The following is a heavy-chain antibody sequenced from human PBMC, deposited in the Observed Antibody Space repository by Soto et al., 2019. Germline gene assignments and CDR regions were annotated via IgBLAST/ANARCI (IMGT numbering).Heavy chain of an antibody. CDR3: AKDALYDFWSGYYPEGGLDYMDV. D-gene: IGHD3-3*01. Sequence: GGSLRLSCAASGFTFSSYGMHWVRQAPGKGLEWVAVISYDGSNKYYADSVKGRFTISRDNSKNTLYLQMNSLRAEDTAVYYCAKDALYDFWSGYYPEGGLDYMDVWGKGTTVTVSS. CDR1: GFTFSSYG. J-gene: IGHJ6*03. V-gene: IGHV3-30*18. CDR2: ISYDGSNK.